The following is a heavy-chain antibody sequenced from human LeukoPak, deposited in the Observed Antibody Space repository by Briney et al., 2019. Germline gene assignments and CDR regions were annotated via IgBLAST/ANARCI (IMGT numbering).Heavy chain of an antibody. V-gene: IGHV4-59*02. CDR3: ARVGGRYCSSTSCYGLDY. CDR2: IYYSGST. J-gene: IGHJ4*02. D-gene: IGHD2-2*01. Sequence: PSETLSLTCTVSSGYVSSYYWSWIRQPPGKGLEWIGYIYYSGSTYYNPSLKSRVTISVDTSKNQFSLRLSSVTAADTAVYYCARVGGRYCSSTSCYGLDYWGQGIQVTVSS. CDR1: SGYVSSYY.